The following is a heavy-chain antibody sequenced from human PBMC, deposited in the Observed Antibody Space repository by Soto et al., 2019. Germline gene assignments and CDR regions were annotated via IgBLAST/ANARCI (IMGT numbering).Heavy chain of an antibody. V-gene: IGHV1-69*02. Sequence: QVQLVQSGAEVKKPGSSVKVSCKASGGTFSSYTISWVRQAPGQGLEWMGRISPILGIASYAQKFQGRGTIHADNSTSTAYMELSSLRSEDADVYYCEGGGGYCSSTSCLDYSYYYGMDVWGQGTTVTVSS. J-gene: IGHJ6*02. CDR2: ISPILGIA. D-gene: IGHD2-2*01. CDR3: EGGGGYCSSTSCLDYSYYYGMDV. CDR1: GGTFSSYT.